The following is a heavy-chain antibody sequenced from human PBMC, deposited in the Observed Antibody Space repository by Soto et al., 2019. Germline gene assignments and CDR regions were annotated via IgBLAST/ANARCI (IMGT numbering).Heavy chain of an antibody. Sequence: PSETLSLTCAVSGYSISSSNWWGWIRQPPGKGLEWIGYIYYSGSTNYNPSLKSRVTISVDTSKNQFSLKLSSVTAADTAVYYCARVGPTMGPFGWFDPWGQGTLVTVS. V-gene: IGHV4-28*03. CDR2: IYYSGST. J-gene: IGHJ5*02. D-gene: IGHD3-10*01. CDR3: ARVGPTMGPFGWFDP. CDR1: GYSISSSNW.